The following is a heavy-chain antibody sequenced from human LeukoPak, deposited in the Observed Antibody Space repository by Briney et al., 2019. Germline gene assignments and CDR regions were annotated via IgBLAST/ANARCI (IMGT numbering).Heavy chain of an antibody. D-gene: IGHD3-10*01. V-gene: IGHV3-48*02. CDR1: GFTFSNAW. CDR2: ITSGSSTI. Sequence: GGSLRLSCAASGFTFSNAWMSWVRQAPGKGLEWVSYITSGSSTIYYADSVRGRFTTSRDNAKNSLYLQMSSLRDVDTAVYYCAREGQRASGAYFEYWGQGTLVTVSS. J-gene: IGHJ4*02. CDR3: AREGQRASGAYFEY.